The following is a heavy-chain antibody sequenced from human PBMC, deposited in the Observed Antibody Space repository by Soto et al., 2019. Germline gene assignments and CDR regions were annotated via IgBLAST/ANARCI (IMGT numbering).Heavy chain of an antibody. V-gene: IGHV1-69*08. CDR1: GGTFSTYT. Sequence: QVQLVQSGAEVKKPGSSVKVSCKASGGTFSTYTINWVRQAPGQGLEWMGRIIPLLDVTNNAQRFQGRVTSTADKSTSTVYMELTSLTSQDTVVYYCARDSGTVGYDDSWGQGTLVTVSS. CDR2: IIPLLDVT. J-gene: IGHJ4*02. D-gene: IGHD3-10*01. CDR3: ARDSGTVGYDDS.